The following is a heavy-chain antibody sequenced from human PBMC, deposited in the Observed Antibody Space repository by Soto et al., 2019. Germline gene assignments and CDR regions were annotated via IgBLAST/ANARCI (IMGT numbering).Heavy chain of an antibody. CDR1: GGSISSYY. J-gene: IGHJ5*02. Sequence: SETLSLTCTVSGGSISSYYWSWIRQPPGKGLEWIGYIYYSGSTNYNPSLKSRVTISVDTSKNQFSLKLSSVTAADTAVYYCASRTSLRSWFDPWGQGTLVTVSS. V-gene: IGHV4-59*01. CDR3: ASRTSLRSWFDP. CDR2: IYYSGST. D-gene: IGHD4-17*01.